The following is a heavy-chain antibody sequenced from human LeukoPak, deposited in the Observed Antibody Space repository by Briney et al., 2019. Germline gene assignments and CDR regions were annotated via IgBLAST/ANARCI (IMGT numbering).Heavy chain of an antibody. CDR1: GGSISSYY. CDR3: AIAARPTYYFDY. CDR2: ISYSGST. Sequence: SETLSLTCTVSGGSISSYYWSWIRQPPGKGLEWIGYISYSGSTNYNPSLKSRVTISVDTSENQFSLKLSSVTAADTAVYYCAIAARPTYYFDYWGQGTLVTVSS. V-gene: IGHV4-59*08. J-gene: IGHJ4*02. D-gene: IGHD6-6*01.